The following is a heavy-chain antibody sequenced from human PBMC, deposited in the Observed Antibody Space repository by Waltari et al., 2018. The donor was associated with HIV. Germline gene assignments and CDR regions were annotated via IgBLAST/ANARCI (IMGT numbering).Heavy chain of an antibody. CDR3: ARDHYYGSSGYYSDY. V-gene: IGHV1-18*01. J-gene: IGHJ4*02. CDR2: ISGYNGDT. D-gene: IGHD3-22*01. CDR1: GYTFTNYG. Sequence: QVHLVQSGAELRKPGASVTVSCKASGYTFTNYGITLVRQAPGQGLEWMGWISGYNGDTKYAQKVRGRVTMTTDTSKSTAYLEMGSLRFDDTAVYYCARDHYYGSSGYYSDYWGQGTLVTVSS.